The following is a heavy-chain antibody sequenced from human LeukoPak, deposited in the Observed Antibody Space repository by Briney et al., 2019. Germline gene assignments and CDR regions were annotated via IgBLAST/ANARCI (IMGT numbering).Heavy chain of an antibody. CDR3: ARAEGAYTVATYRSWFDP. CDR1: GYIFTSYG. Sequence: ASVKVSCKASGYIFTSYGISWVRQAPGQGLEWMGWISAYNGNTNYAQKLQGRVTMTTDTSTSTAYMDLRSLRSDDTAMYYCARAEGAYTVATYRSWFDPWGQGTLVTVSP. CDR2: ISAYNGNT. D-gene: IGHD4-17*01. V-gene: IGHV1-18*01. J-gene: IGHJ5*02.